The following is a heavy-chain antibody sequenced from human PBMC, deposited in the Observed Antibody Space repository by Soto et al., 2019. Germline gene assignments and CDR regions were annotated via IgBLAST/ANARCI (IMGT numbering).Heavy chain of an antibody. D-gene: IGHD3-10*01. CDR1: GGSISSYY. Sequence: QVQLQESGPGLVKPSETLSLTCTVSGGSISSYYWSWIRQPPGKGLEWIGYSYYSGSTNYNPSIKSRVTLSVDTSKNQFSLKLSSVTAADTAVYYCARYITMVRGVNSPAYWFDPWGQATLVTVSS. CDR2: SYYSGST. J-gene: IGHJ5*02. V-gene: IGHV4-59*01. CDR3: ARYITMVRGVNSPAYWFDP.